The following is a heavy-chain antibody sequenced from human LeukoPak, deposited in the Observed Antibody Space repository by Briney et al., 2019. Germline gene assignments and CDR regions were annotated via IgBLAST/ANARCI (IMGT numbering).Heavy chain of an antibody. V-gene: IGHV3-21*01. J-gene: IGHJ4*02. CDR3: AREGFTWGSSPPFDY. D-gene: IGHD7-27*01. Sequence: GGSLRLPCAASGFTFSSYSMNWVRQAPGKGLEWVSSISSSSSYIYYADSVKGRFTISRDNAKNSLYLQMNSLRAEDTAVYYCAREGFTWGSSPPFDYWGQGTLVTVSS. CDR2: ISSSSSYI. CDR1: GFTFSSYS.